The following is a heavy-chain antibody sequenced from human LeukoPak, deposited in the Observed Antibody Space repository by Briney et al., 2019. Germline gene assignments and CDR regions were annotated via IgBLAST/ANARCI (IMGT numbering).Heavy chain of an antibody. D-gene: IGHD5-12*01. J-gene: IGHJ4*02. Sequence: PGGSLRLSCAASGFTFSSYEMNWVRQAPGKGLEWVSYISSSGSTIYYADSVKGRFTISRDNSKNTLYLQMNSLRAEDTAVYYCAKGFVVATITPFDYWGQGTLVTVSS. V-gene: IGHV3-48*03. CDR2: ISSSGSTI. CDR3: AKGFVVATITPFDY. CDR1: GFTFSSYE.